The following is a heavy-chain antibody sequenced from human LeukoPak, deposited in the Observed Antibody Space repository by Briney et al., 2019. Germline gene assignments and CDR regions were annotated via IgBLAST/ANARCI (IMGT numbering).Heavy chain of an antibody. Sequence: SETLSLTCTVSGGSISSGSYYWSWIRQPAGKGLEWIGRIYTSGSNNYNPSLKSRVTISVDTSKNQFSLKLSSVTAADTAVYYCARENIVVVPAASFSYNWFDPWGQGTLVTVSS. CDR3: ARENIVVVPAASFSYNWFDP. J-gene: IGHJ5*02. CDR1: GGSISSGSYY. CDR2: IYTSGSN. V-gene: IGHV4-61*02. D-gene: IGHD2-2*01.